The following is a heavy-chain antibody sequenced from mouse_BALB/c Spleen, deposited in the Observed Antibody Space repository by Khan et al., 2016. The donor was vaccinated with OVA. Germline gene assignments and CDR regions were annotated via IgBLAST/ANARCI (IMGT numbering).Heavy chain of an antibody. D-gene: IGHD1-1*01. J-gene: IGHJ2*01. Sequence: EVQLQESGPGLVKPSQSLSLICTVTGYSITSDYAWNWIRQFPGNKLEWMGFISYSGNTKYNPSLTSRISITRDTSKNQFFLQLNSVTTEDTATYYCARVYGGDFDYWGQGTTLTVSS. CDR2: ISYSGNT. CDR1: GYSITSDYA. V-gene: IGHV3-2*02. CDR3: ARVYGGDFDY.